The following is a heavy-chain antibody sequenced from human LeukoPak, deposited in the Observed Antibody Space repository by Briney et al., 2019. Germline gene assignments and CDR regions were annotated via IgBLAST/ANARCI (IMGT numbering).Heavy chain of an antibody. V-gene: IGHV4-59*08. CDR1: GGSISSYY. CDR2: IYYSGST. Sequence: SETLSLTCTVSGGSISSYYWSWIRQPPGKGLEWIGYIYYSGSTNYNPSLKSRVTISVDTSKSQFSLKLSSVTAADTAVYYCARGLMTAAATFDYWGQGTLVTVSS. D-gene: IGHD6-13*01. CDR3: ARGLMTAAATFDY. J-gene: IGHJ4*02.